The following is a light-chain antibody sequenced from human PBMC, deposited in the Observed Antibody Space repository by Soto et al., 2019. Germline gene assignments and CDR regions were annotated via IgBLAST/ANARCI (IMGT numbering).Light chain of an antibody. CDR2: GAS. V-gene: IGKV3-20*01. Sequence: EIVLTQSPGTLSLSPGERATLSCRASQSVSSSYLAWYQQKPGQAPRLLIYGASSRATGIPDRFSGSGSGIDFTLTISRLEPEDVEVYYCQQYGSSPNTFGQGTKLEIK. CDR1: QSVSSSY. J-gene: IGKJ2*01. CDR3: QQYGSSPNT.